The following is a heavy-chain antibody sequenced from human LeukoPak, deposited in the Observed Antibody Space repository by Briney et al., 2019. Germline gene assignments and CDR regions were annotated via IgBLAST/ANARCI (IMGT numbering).Heavy chain of an antibody. CDR3: ARDRGIQLWTKYFDY. J-gene: IGHJ4*02. Sequence: GGSLRLSCAASGFTFSSYSMNWVRQAPGKGLEWVSSISSSSSYIYYADSVKGRFTISRDNAKNSLYLQMNSLRAEDTAVYYCARDRGIQLWTKYFDYWGQGTLVTVSS. D-gene: IGHD5-18*01. V-gene: IGHV3-21*01. CDR2: ISSSSSYI. CDR1: GFTFSSYS.